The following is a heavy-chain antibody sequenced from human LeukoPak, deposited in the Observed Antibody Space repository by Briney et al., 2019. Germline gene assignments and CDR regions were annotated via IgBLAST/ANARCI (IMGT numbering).Heavy chain of an antibody. V-gene: IGHV3-48*01. CDR1: GFTFSNAW. J-gene: IGHJ4*02. CDR2: ISSSSSTI. D-gene: IGHD3-9*01. CDR3: ARVHFDWPRQGYHIDY. Sequence: PGGSLRLSCAASGFTFSNAWMNWVRQAPGKGLEWVSYISSSSSTIYYADSVKGRFTISRDNAKNSLYLQMNSLRAEDTAVYYCARVHFDWPRQGYHIDYWGQGTLVTVSS.